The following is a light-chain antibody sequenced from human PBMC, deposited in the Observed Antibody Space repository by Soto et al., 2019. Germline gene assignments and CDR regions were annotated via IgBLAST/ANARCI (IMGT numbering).Light chain of an antibody. CDR3: QQYGSTPPT. V-gene: IGKV3-20*01. CDR1: ESVSNDH. J-gene: IGKJ1*01. Sequence: EIVLTQSPGTLSLSPGERATLSCRASESVSNDHLAWYQRKPGQAPRLLIYGASYRATDIPYRFSGSGSGTDFTLTIARLEAAEFAVDIGQQYGSTPPTFGLGTKVEI. CDR2: GAS.